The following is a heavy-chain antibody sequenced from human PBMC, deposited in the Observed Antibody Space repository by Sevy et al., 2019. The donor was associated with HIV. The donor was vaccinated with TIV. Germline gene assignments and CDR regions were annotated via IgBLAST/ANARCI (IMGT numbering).Heavy chain of an antibody. CDR2: IDYDENKR. D-gene: IGHD3-3*01. J-gene: IGHJ6*02. CDR1: GFIFSNDG. Sequence: AGSLRLSCGTSGFIFSNDGFHWVHQAPGKELEWVAFIDYDENKRYYADSVKGRFTISRDNSKNTLYLQMNSLRPEDAAAFYCAILGSDHDCCSGGYQGLDVWGLGTTVTVSS. CDR3: AILGSDHDCCSGGYQGLDV. V-gene: IGHV3-30*02.